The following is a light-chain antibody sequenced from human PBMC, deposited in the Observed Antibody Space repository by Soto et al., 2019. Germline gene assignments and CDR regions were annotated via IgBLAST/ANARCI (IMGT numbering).Light chain of an antibody. CDR1: QSVNTY. CDR2: AAS. V-gene: IGKV1-39*01. Sequence: SGSVGDRVTITCRASQSVNTYLHWYQQKAGQAPKLLIYAASSLQTGVPSRFSGSGSGTDFTLTISSLQPEDFATYYCQQSYSSPRTFGQGTKVDIK. J-gene: IGKJ1*01. CDR3: QQSYSSPRT.